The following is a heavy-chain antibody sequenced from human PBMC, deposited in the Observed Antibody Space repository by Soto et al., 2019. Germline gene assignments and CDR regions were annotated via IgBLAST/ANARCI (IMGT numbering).Heavy chain of an antibody. V-gene: IGHV4-59*01. J-gene: IGHJ4*02. CDR1: GGSISSYY. Sequence: PSETLSLTCTVSGGSISSYYWSWIRQPPGKGLEWIGYIYYSGSTNYNPSLKSRVTISVDTSKNQFSLKLSSVTAADTAVYYCARAFSGDYGTPVLDYWGQGTLVTVSS. D-gene: IGHD4-17*01. CDR2: IYYSGST. CDR3: ARAFSGDYGTPVLDY.